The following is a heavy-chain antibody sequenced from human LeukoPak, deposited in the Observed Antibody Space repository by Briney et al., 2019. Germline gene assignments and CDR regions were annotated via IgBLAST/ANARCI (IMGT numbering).Heavy chain of an antibody. V-gene: IGHV4-30-2*01. J-gene: IGHJ2*01. CDR2: IYPRGST. CDR1: GGSISSGSYS. CDR3: ARGRDGLDWYFDL. D-gene: IGHD5-24*01. Sequence: PSETLSLTCAVSGGSISSGSYSWSWIRQPPGKGLEWIGYIYPRGSTYYNPSLKSRVILSLDKSANQFSLNLSSVTAADTAVYYCARGRDGLDWYFDLWGRGTLVTVSS.